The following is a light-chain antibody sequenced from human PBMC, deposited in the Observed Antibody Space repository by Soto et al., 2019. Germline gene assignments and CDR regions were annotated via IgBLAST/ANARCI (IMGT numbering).Light chain of an antibody. V-gene: IGLV2-14*01. J-gene: IGLJ2*01. Sequence: QSALTQPASVSGSPGQSITISCTGTSSDVGGYNYVSWYQQHPGKAPKLMIYDVSNRPSGVSDRFSGSKSGNTASLTISGLPAEEEADYYCSSHTSRSTSVVFGGGTKLTVL. CDR1: SSDVGGYNY. CDR2: DVS. CDR3: SSHTSRSTSVV.